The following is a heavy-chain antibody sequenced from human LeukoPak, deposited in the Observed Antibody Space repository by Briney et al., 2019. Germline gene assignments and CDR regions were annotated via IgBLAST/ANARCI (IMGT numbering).Heavy chain of an antibody. Sequence: NPSETLSLTCTVSGGSISSYYWSWIRQPPGKGLEWIGYIYYSGSTNYNPSLKSRVTISVDTSKNQFSLKLSSVTAADTAVYYCARSYGDYVAEYFQHWGQGTLVTVSS. CDR2: IYYSGST. CDR1: GGSISSYY. D-gene: IGHD4-17*01. V-gene: IGHV4-59*01. J-gene: IGHJ1*01. CDR3: ARSYGDYVAEYFQH.